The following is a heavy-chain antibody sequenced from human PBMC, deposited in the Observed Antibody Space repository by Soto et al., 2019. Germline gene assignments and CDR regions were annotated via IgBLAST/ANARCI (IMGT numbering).Heavy chain of an antibody. CDR3: ARELGYDFQP. V-gene: IGHV3-23*01. D-gene: IGHD3-3*01. CDR1: GFTFSSYA. J-gene: IGHJ5*02. CDR2: ISGDGSST. Sequence: PGGSLRLSCAASGFTFSSYAMSWVRQAPGKGLEWVSAISGDGSSTYFAESVKGRFTISRDNAKNTLYLQMNSLRAEDTAVYYCARELGYDFQPWGQGTLVTVSS.